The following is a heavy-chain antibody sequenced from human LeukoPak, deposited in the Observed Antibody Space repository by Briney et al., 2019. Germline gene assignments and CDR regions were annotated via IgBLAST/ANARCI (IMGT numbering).Heavy chain of an antibody. Sequence: GGSLRPSCAASGFTFSSYSTNWVRQAPGKGLEWVSSISSSSSYIYYADSVKGRFTISRDNAKNSLYLQMNSLRAEDTAVYYCARERRMVTDFDYWGQGTLVTVSS. J-gene: IGHJ4*02. D-gene: IGHD2-21*02. CDR3: ARERRMVTDFDY. V-gene: IGHV3-21*01. CDR2: ISSSSSYI. CDR1: GFTFSSYS.